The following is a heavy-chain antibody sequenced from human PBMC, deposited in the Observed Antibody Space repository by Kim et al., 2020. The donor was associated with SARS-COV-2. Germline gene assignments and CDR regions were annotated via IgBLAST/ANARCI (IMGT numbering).Heavy chain of an antibody. V-gene: IGHV4-59*13. Sequence: SETLSLTCTVSGGSISSYYWSWIRQPPGKGLEWIGYIYYSGSTNYNPSLKSRVTISVDTSKNQFSLKLSSVTAADTAVYYCARAGDSSSWYFSYYGMDVWGQGTTVTVSS. D-gene: IGHD6-13*01. CDR3: ARAGDSSSWYFSYYGMDV. CDR2: IYYSGST. CDR1: GGSISSYY. J-gene: IGHJ6*02.